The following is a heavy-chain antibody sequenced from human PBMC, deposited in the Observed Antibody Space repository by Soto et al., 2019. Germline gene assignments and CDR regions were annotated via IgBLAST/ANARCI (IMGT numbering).Heavy chain of an antibody. Sequence: PLEGSLRLSCEGSGFTFSSFAMGWVRQAPGKGLEWLSSVSADGVSSFSADSVRGRFRVSRDNSKNTLFLQMRFLRVEDTAVYYCAKTRQAPVGTHFFDLWGQGTQVTVS. CDR3: AKTRQAPVGTHFFDL. CDR1: GFTFSSFA. J-gene: IGHJ4*02. CDR2: VSADGVSS. V-gene: IGHV3-23*01.